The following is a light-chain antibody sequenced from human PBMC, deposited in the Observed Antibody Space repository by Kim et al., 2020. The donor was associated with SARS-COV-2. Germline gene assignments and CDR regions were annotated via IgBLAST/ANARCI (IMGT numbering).Light chain of an antibody. CDR2: GAS. V-gene: IGKV3-20*01. CDR1: QSISSAL. Sequence: SPGETPTLSCRASQSISSALLAWYQQRPGQAPRLLMSGASIRATGIPDRFSGSGSGTDFTLTISRLETDDFAVYYCQQYGTTPLTFGGGTKVDIK. CDR3: QQYGTTPLT. J-gene: IGKJ4*01.